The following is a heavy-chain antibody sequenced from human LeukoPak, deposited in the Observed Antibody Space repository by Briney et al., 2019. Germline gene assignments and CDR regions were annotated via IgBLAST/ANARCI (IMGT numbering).Heavy chain of an antibody. CDR2: IIPIFGTA. Sequence: SVKVSCEASGGAFNTFALNWVRQAPGQGLEWMGGIIPIFGTANYAQKFQGRVTITADESTSTAYMELSSLRSEDTAVYYCALAEGGWFQFDYWGQGTLVTVSS. CDR1: GGAFNTFA. J-gene: IGHJ4*02. D-gene: IGHD6-19*01. CDR3: ALAEGGWFQFDY. V-gene: IGHV1-69*13.